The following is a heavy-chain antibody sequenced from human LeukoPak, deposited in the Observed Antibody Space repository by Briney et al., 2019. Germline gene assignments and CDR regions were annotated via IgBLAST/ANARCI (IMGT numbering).Heavy chain of an antibody. J-gene: IGHJ2*01. D-gene: IGHD6-13*01. Sequence: PGGSLRPSCAVSGFTFRSYWISWVRQALGKGLEWVANIAQDGSEKKYVDSLRGRFTISRDNAKSSVYLQMNSLRDEDTAVYYCSSAGAEAGPRRYLDVWGRGTLVTVSS. V-gene: IGHV3-7*01. CDR1: GFTFRSYW. CDR2: IAQDGSEK. CDR3: SSAGAEAGPRRYLDV.